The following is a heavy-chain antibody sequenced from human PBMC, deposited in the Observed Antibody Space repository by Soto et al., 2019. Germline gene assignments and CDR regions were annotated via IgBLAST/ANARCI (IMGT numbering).Heavy chain of an antibody. Sequence: SEPLSLTCTVPGGSISSGDSYWSWIRQPPGKGLEWIGYIYYSGSTYYNPSLKSRVTISVDTSKNQFSLKLSSVTAADTAVYYCARRSLWFNGFDVWGQGTMVTVSS. CDR1: GGSISSGDSY. D-gene: IGHD3-10*01. CDR2: IYYSGST. CDR3: ARRSLWFNGFDV. J-gene: IGHJ3*01. V-gene: IGHV4-30-4*01.